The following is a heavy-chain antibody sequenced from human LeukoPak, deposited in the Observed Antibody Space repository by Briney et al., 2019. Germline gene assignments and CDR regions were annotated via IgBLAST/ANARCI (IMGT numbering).Heavy chain of an antibody. J-gene: IGHJ4*02. Sequence: GGSLRLSCAASGFTFSSYWMHWVRQAPGKGLVWVSRINSDGSSTSYADSVKGRFTLSRDNAKNTLYLQTNSLRAEDTAVYYCARVQRTNWGSFDYWGQGTLVTVSS. V-gene: IGHV3-74*01. CDR3: ARVQRTNWGSFDY. D-gene: IGHD7-27*01. CDR2: INSDGSST. CDR1: GFTFSSYW.